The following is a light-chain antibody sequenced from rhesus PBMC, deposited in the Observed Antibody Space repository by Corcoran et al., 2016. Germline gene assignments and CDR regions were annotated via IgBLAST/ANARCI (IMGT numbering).Light chain of an antibody. V-gene: IGKV1S12*01. CDR3: QHYYNKPFT. J-gene: IGKJ3*01. CDR2: GAT. Sequence: DIQMTQSPSALSASVGDRVTISCRASQNIYNNLAWYQQKPGRAPKLLIYGATTFTIGIPFRFSGSGSGTDFSLIIDSLQPEDSAIYYCQHYYNKPFTFGPGTEVDIK. CDR1: QNIYNN.